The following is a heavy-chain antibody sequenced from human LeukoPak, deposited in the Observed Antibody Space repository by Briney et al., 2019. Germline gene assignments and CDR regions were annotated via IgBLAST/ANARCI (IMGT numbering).Heavy chain of an antibody. Sequence: SGTLSLTCAVSGGSISSSNWWSWVRQPPGKGLEWIGEINHSGSTNYNPSLKSRVTISVDTSKNQFSLKLSSVTAADTAVYYCARGAYSSSWYPYYYYYYYMDVWGKGTTVTVSS. D-gene: IGHD6-13*01. CDR2: INHSGST. J-gene: IGHJ6*03. CDR1: GGSISSSNW. V-gene: IGHV4-4*02. CDR3: ARGAYSSSWYPYYYYYYYMDV.